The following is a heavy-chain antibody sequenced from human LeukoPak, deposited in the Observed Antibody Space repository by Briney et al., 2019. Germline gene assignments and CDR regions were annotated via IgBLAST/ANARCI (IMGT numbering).Heavy chain of an antibody. CDR2: ISGSGGST. J-gene: IGHJ4*02. CDR1: GFTFSTYW. Sequence: GGSLRLSCAASGFTFSTYWMSWVRQAPGKGLEWVSAISGSGGSTYYADSVKGRFTISRDNSKNTLYLQMNSLRAEDTAVYYCAKGWFGLDDYFDYWGQGTLVTVSS. CDR3: AKGWFGLDDYFDY. V-gene: IGHV3-23*01. D-gene: IGHD3-10*01.